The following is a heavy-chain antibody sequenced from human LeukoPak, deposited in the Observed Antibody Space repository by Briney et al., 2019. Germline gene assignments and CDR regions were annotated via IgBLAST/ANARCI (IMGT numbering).Heavy chain of an antibody. V-gene: IGHV1-2*02. CDR1: GYTFTGYY. Sequence: GASVKVSCKASGYTFTGYYMHWVRQAPGQGLEWMGWINPNSGGTNYAQKFQGRVTMTRDTSISTAYMELSRLRSDDTAVYYCALIAARPSRYYFDYWAREPRSPSPQ. D-gene: IGHD6-6*01. CDR2: INPNSGGT. CDR3: ALIAARPSRYYFDY. J-gene: IGHJ4*02.